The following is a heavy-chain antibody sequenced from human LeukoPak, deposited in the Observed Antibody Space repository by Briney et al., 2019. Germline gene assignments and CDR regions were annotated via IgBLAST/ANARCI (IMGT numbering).Heavy chain of an antibody. CDR1: GGSISSGGYS. CDR3: ARDFPLAAAAKDVFDL. J-gene: IGHJ3*01. V-gene: IGHV4-30-2*01. CDR2: IHHSGGT. D-gene: IGHD6-13*01. Sequence: SETLSLTCTVSGGSISSGGYSWSWIRQPPGKGLEWIGNIHHSGGTYYNPSLKSRVTISVDRSKNQFSLTLNSVTAADTAAYFCARDFPLAAAAKDVFDLWGQGTLVTVSS.